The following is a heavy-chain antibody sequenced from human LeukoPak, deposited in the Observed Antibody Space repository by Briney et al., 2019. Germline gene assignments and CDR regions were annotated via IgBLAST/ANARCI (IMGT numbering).Heavy chain of an antibody. CDR3: ARDKYGDYAFDY. D-gene: IGHD4-17*01. CDR2: ISSSSSTI. J-gene: IGHJ4*02. CDR1: GFTFSSYS. V-gene: IGHV3-48*04. Sequence: GSLRLSCAASGFTFSSYSMNWVRQAPGKGLEWVSYISSSSSTIYYADSVGGRVIISRDNAKNSLYLQMSGLRAEDTAVYYCARDKYGDYAFDYWGQGTLVTVSS.